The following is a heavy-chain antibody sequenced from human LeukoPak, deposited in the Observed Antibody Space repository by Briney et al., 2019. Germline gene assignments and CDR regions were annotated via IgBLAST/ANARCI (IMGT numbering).Heavy chain of an antibody. Sequence: GGSLRLSCAASGFTFSSYAMSWVRQAPGKGLERVSAISGSGGSTYYADSVKGRFTISRDNSKNTLYLQMNSLRAEDTAVYYCAKILDFISSGYFGDYWGQGTLVTVSS. D-gene: IGHD3-22*01. CDR3: AKILDFISSGYFGDY. V-gene: IGHV3-23*01. CDR1: GFTFSSYA. CDR2: ISGSGGST. J-gene: IGHJ4*02.